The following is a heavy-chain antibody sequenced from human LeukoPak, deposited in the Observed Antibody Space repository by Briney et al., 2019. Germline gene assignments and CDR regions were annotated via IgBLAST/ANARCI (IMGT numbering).Heavy chain of an antibody. CDR3: ARRGYDIRLTYYYYYMDV. J-gene: IGHJ6*03. Sequence: PSETLSLTCTVSGGSISSTLYYWDWIRQPPGKGLEWIGSVYYSVNTYYNPSLKSRVTISVDTSKNQFSLKLTSVTAADTAVYYCARRGYDIRLTYYYYYMDVWGKGTTVTISS. CDR2: VYYSVNT. D-gene: IGHD3-9*01. V-gene: IGHV4-39*01. CDR1: GGSISSTLYY.